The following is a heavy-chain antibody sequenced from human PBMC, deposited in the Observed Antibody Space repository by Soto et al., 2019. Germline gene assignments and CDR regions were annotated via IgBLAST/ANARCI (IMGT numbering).Heavy chain of an antibody. D-gene: IGHD6-13*01. CDR3: ARDGIAAAGGPSPVAFDI. CDR2: IWYDGSNK. CDR1: GFTFSSYG. V-gene: IGHV3-33*01. J-gene: IGHJ3*02. Sequence: GGSLRLSCAASGFTFSSYGMHWVRQAPGKGLEWVAVIWYDGSNKYYVDSVKGRFTISRDNAKNSLYLQMNSLRAEDTAVYYCARDGIAAAGGPSPVAFDIWGQGTMVTVSS.